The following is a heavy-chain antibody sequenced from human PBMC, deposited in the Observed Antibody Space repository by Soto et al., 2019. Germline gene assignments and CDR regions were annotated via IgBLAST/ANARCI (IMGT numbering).Heavy chain of an antibody. Sequence: ASVKVSCKASRYTFTSYGLSWVRQPPGQGREGMGWISAYNGNTNHAQKLQGRVTMTTDTSTSTAYMELRSLRSDDTAVYYCARVRGSGWYYWYFDLWGRGTLVTVSS. D-gene: IGHD6-19*01. V-gene: IGHV1-18*01. CDR3: ARVRGSGWYYWYFDL. CDR2: ISAYNGNT. J-gene: IGHJ2*01. CDR1: RYTFTSYG.